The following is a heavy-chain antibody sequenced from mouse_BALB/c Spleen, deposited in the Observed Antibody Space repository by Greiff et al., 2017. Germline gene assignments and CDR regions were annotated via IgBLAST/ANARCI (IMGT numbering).Heavy chain of an antibody. CDR1: GYSITSGYY. CDR3: ARGEYGNYGFDY. Sequence: EVQRVESGPGLVKPSQSLSLTCSVTGYSITSGYYWNWIRQFPGNKLEWMGYISYDGSNNYNPSLKNRISITRDTSKNQFFLKLNSVTTEDTATYYCARGEYGNYGFDYWGQGTTLTVSS. D-gene: IGHD2-10*02. J-gene: IGHJ2*01. V-gene: IGHV3-6*02. CDR2: ISYDGSN.